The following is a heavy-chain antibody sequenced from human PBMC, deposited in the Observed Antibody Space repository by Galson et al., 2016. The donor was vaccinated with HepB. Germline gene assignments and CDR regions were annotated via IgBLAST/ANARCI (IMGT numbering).Heavy chain of an antibody. V-gene: IGHV3-7*04. CDR2: INQDGSEK. J-gene: IGHJ4*02. D-gene: IGHD3-10*01. CDR1: GFTFSSYW. CDR3: ARDHRYGLGRKSDY. Sequence: SLRLSCAVSGFTFSSYWMSWVRQAPEKGLEWVANINQDGSEKYYVDSVKGRFNISRDNAKNSLYLQMTSVRADDTAVYYCARDHRYGLGRKSDYWGQGTLVTVSS.